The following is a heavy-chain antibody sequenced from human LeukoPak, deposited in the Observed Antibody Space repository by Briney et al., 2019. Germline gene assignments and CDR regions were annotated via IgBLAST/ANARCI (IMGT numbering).Heavy chain of an antibody. Sequence: SSETLSLTYTVSGGSIRSYYWSWIRQPAGKGLEWIGRIYTSGSTNYNPSLKSRVTMSVDTSKNWFSLKLSSVTAADTAVYYCARDYYDFWSGSEYYFDYWGQGTLVTVSS. J-gene: IGHJ4*02. CDR2: IYTSGST. V-gene: IGHV4-4*07. CDR1: GGSIRSYY. CDR3: ARDYYDFWSGSEYYFDY. D-gene: IGHD3-3*01.